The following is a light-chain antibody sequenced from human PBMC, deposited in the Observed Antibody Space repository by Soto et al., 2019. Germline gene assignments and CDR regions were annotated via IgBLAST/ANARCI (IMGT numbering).Light chain of an antibody. CDR2: YDN. V-gene: IGLV3-21*04. CDR1: NIGSKS. Sequence: SYELTQSPSRSVAPGQTARLTCGGDNIGSKSVHWYQQKPGQAPVLVIYYDNDRPSGIPDRFSGSNSGNTATLTISRVEAGDEADYYCQVWNDSGDHAIFGGGTKLTVL. J-gene: IGLJ2*01. CDR3: QVWNDSGDHAI.